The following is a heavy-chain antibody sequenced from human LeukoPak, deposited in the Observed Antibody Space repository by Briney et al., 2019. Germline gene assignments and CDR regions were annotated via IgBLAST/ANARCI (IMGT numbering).Heavy chain of an antibody. J-gene: IGHJ4*02. CDR3: ARVKVDRLPLFSDY. D-gene: IGHD2/OR15-2a*01. Sequence: ASVKVSCKASGYTFTSYGIIWVRQAPGQGLEWMGWISAYNGNTNYAQKLQGRVTMTTDTSTSTAYMELRSLRSDDTAVYYCARVKVDRLPLFSDYWGQGTLVTVSS. CDR1: GYTFTSYG. CDR2: ISAYNGNT. V-gene: IGHV1-18*01.